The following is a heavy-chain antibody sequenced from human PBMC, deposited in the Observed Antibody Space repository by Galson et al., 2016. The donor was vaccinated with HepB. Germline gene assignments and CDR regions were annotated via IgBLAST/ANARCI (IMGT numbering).Heavy chain of an antibody. Sequence: SETLSLTCAVYGGSFSGCYWSWIRQSPGTGLEWIGEINESGRRNHNPSLKSRASISVDTSKNQLSLKLSSVTAADTAVYYCARGPYYHNNSGYPFDYWGQGTLVTVTS. CDR1: GGSFSGCY. CDR3: ARGPYYHNNSGYPFDY. D-gene: IGHD3-22*01. V-gene: IGHV4-34*04. CDR2: INESGRR. J-gene: IGHJ4*02.